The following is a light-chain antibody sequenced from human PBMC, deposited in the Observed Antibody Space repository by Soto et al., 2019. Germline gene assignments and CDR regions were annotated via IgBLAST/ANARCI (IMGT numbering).Light chain of an antibody. J-gene: IGKJ4*01. CDR2: RVS. CDR1: QNISPW. CDR3: QNYNTH. V-gene: IGKV1-5*03. Sequence: DVQMTQSPSTLSASVGDRVTITCRASQNISPWLAWYQQKPGRAPELLIYRVSTLRSGVPSRLSGSGSGTEFTLTISSLQPDDFATYYCQNYNTHFGGGTKVDI.